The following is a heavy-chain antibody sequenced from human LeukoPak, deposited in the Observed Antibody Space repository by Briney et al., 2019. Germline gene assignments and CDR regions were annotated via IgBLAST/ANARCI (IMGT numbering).Heavy chain of an antibody. D-gene: IGHD3-10*01. J-gene: IGHJ4*02. CDR2: IIPSFRKP. CDR3: AREGLFTMVRRGTLDN. V-gene: IGHV1-69*01. Sequence: SVKVSCKASGGTFSSDGITWVRQAPGQGLEWMGGIIPSFRKPDYAKKFQGRVTLTADESTSTAYMELSSLRSEDTAVYYCAREGLFTMVRRGTLDNWGQGTLVTVSS. CDR1: GGTFSSDG.